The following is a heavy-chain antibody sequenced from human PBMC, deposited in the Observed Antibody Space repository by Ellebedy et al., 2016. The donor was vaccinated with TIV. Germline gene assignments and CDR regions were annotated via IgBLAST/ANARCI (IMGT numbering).Heavy chain of an antibody. J-gene: IGHJ2*01. CDR3: ARKGYTMLKYFDL. V-gene: IGHV6-1*01. CDR1: GDSVSSNSAG. CDR2: TFYRSKWYN. D-gene: IGHD5-12*01. Sequence: LRLXCAISGDSVSSNSAGWNWIRQSPSRGLEWLGRTFYRSKWYNDYAPSVKSRITINPDTSKNQFSLQLNSVTPEDTALYYCARKGYTMLKYFDLWGRGTLVTVSS.